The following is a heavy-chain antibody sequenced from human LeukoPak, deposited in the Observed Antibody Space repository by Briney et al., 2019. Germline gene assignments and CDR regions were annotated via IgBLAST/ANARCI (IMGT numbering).Heavy chain of an antibody. CDR2: ISAYNVNT. V-gene: IGHV1-18*01. CDR1: GYTFTSYG. Sequence: AASVKVSCKASGYTFTSYGISWVRQAPGQGLEWMGWISAYNVNTNYARKLQGRVTMTTDTSTSTAYMELRSLRSDDTAVYYCARATYYDILTGLDYWGQGTLVTVSS. J-gene: IGHJ4*02. CDR3: ARATYYDILTGLDY. D-gene: IGHD3-9*01.